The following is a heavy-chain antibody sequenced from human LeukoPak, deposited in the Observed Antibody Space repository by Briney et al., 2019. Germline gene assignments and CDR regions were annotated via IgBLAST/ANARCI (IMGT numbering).Heavy chain of an antibody. CDR3: ASLPTAASYMDV. CDR2: ISTNDI. V-gene: IGHV3-21*01. Sequence: PGGSLRLSCAASGFTFSSYVMHWVRQAPGRGLEWVSAISTNDIQYADSVKGRFTISRDNAKNSLYLQMDSLRAEDTAVYYCASLPTAASYMDVWGKGTTVTVSS. D-gene: IGHD6-25*01. CDR1: GFTFSSYV. J-gene: IGHJ6*03.